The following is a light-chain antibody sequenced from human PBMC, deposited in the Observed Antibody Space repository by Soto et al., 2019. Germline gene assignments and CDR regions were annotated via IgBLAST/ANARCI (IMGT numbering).Light chain of an antibody. J-gene: IGKJ3*01. Sequence: EVVLTQSPGTLSLSPGERATLSCRASQSVSTRSLAWYQQKPGQAPRLLISGASSRAADIPDRFSGSGSGTDFTLTISSLEPEDFAVYYCQHRNNRPFSFGPGTKVDIK. CDR2: GAS. CDR1: QSVSTRS. CDR3: QHRNNRPFS. V-gene: IGKV3D-20*02.